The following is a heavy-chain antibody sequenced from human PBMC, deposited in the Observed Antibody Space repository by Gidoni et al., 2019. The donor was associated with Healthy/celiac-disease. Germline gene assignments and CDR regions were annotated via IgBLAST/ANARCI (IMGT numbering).Heavy chain of an antibody. D-gene: IGHD3-3*01. CDR3: AKGGGERFLEWLLWENWYFDL. CDR2: ISGSGGST. J-gene: IGHJ2*01. CDR1: GFTFSSYA. V-gene: IGHV3-23*01. Sequence: EVQLLESGGGLVQPGGSLRLSCAASGFTFSSYALSWVRQAPGKGLEWVSAISGSGGSTYYADSVKGRFTISRDNSKNTLYLQMNSLRAEDTAVYYCAKGGGERFLEWLLWENWYFDLWGRGTLVTVSS.